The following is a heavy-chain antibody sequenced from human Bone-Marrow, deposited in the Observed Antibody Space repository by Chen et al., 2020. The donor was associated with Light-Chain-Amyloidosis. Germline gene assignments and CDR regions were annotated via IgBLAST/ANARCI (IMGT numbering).Heavy chain of an antibody. D-gene: IGHD4-4*01. Sequence: QVQLQESGRGLMKPSETLSLTCRVAGGSTRSSSHYWGWIRQPPRKGLEWIGSVYYSGRTYYGPSLKSRVSISIDTSKNQFTLRLTSVTAADSAVYFCASAVDYSNSGWFDPWGQGTLVTVSS. J-gene: IGHJ5*02. CDR2: VYYSGRT. CDR3: ASAVDYSNSGWFDP. V-gene: IGHV4-39*01. CDR1: GGSTRSSSHY.